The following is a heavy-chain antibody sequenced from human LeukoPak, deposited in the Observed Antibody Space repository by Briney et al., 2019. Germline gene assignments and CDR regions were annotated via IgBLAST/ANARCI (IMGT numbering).Heavy chain of an antibody. CDR2: INPNSGGT. Sequence: GASVKLSCKASGYTFTGYYMHWVRQAPGQGLEWMRWINPNSGGTDYAQRFQGRVTMTRDTSISTAYMELSRLRSDDTAVYYCARGPSSGWFLSQFDYWGQGTLVTVSS. CDR3: ARGPSSGWFLSQFDY. V-gene: IGHV1-2*02. J-gene: IGHJ4*02. CDR1: GYTFTGYY. D-gene: IGHD6-19*01.